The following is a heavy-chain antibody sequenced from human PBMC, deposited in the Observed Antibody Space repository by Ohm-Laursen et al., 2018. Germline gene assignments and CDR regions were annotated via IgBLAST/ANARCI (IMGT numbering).Heavy chain of an antibody. CDR2: ISSSGSTI. CDR3: ASNKIYYDSSGYYYSNY. D-gene: IGHD3-22*01. V-gene: IGHV3-11*01. J-gene: IGHJ4*02. CDR1: GFTSSDYY. Sequence: SLRLSCAASGFTSSDYYMSWIRQAPGKGLEWVSYISSSGSTIYYADSVKDRFTISRDNAKNSLYLQMNSLRAEDTAVYYCASNKIYYDSSGYYYSNYWGQGTLVTVSS.